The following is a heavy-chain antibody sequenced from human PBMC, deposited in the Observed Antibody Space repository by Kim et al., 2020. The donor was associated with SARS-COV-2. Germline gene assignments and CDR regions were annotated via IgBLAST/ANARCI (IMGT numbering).Heavy chain of an antibody. D-gene: IGHD2-2*01. J-gene: IGHJ6*02. CDR3: TNYANSDSYYYYGLDV. CDR1: GFTFGDFA. V-gene: IGHV3-49*03. CDR2: IKGEAYGGTT. Sequence: GGSLRLSCAASGFTFGDFAMSWFRQAPGKGLEWVGFIKGEAYGGTTEYAASVKGRFTISRDDSKSIAYLQMNSLKTEDTAVYYCTNYANSDSYYYYGLDVWGQGTTVTVSS.